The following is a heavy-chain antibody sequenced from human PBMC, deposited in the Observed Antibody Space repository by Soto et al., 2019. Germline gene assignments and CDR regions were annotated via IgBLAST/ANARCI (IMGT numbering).Heavy chain of an antibody. CDR1: GFTFNDYY. Sequence: GSLRLSCAASGFTFNDYYMTWIRQAPGKGLEWVSYISSNGGTIYYADSVKGRFTISRDNAKSSLYLQMSSLRADDTAVYYCARGGITNFGYYYYGMDVWGQGTTVTVSS. D-gene: IGHD3-3*01. J-gene: IGHJ6*02. CDR3: ARGGITNFGYYYYGMDV. CDR2: ISSNGGTI. V-gene: IGHV3-11*01.